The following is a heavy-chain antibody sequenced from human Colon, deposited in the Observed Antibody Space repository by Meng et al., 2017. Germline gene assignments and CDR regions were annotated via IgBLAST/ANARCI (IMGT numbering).Heavy chain of an antibody. D-gene: IGHD1-26*01. J-gene: IGHJ4*02. Sequence: QVQLVQSVGGVVLPGSSLRLSCAASGFTFSSYGMYWVRQAPGKGLEWVVVTSGDGSIKVYADSVKGRFTISRDNSKNTLFLQMESLRAEDTAVYYCAKGRDTGSHYVPYFDYWGQGALVTVSS. CDR3: AKGRDTGSHYVPYFDY. CDR2: TSGDGSIK. CDR1: GFTFSSYG. V-gene: IGHV3-30*18.